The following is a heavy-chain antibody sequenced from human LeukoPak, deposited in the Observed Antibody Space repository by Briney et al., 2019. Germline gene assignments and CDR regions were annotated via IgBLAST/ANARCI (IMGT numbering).Heavy chain of an antibody. J-gene: IGHJ5*02. Sequence: PSETLSLTCTVSGYSISSGYYWGWIRQPPGKGLEWIGSIYHSGSTYYNPSLKSRVTISADTSKNQFSLKLSSVTAADTAVYYCARATVAAAGTQWFDPWGQGTLVTVSS. CDR2: IYHSGST. D-gene: IGHD6-13*01. V-gene: IGHV4-38-2*02. CDR1: GYSISSGYY. CDR3: ARATVAAAGTQWFDP.